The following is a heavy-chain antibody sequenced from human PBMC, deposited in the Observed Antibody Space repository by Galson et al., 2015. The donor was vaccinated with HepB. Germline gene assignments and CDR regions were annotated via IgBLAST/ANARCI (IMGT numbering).Heavy chain of an antibody. CDR2: ISSSSSYI. D-gene: IGHD3-3*01. CDR3: ARDVPYLGGLDAFDI. Sequence: SLRLSCAASGFTFSSYSMNWVRQAPGKGLEWVSSISSSSSYIYYADSVKGRFTISRDNAKNSLYLQMNSLRAEDTAVYYCARDVPYLGGLDAFDIWGQGTMVTVSS. V-gene: IGHV3-21*01. CDR1: GFTFSSYS. J-gene: IGHJ3*02.